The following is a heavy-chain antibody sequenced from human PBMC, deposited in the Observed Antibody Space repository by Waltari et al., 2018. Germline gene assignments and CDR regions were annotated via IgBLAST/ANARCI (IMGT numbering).Heavy chain of an antibody. CDR1: GFTFSSYA. J-gene: IGHJ2*01. CDR2: IYSGGST. Sequence: EVQLLESGGGLVQPGGSLRLSCAASGFTFSSYAMSWVRQAPGKGLEWVSVIYSGGSTYYADSVKGRFTISRDNSKNTLYLQMNSLRAEDTAGYYCAKDKRTEVGFDLWGRGTLVTVSS. V-gene: IGHV3-23*03. CDR3: AKDKRTEVGFDL. D-gene: IGHD2-15*01.